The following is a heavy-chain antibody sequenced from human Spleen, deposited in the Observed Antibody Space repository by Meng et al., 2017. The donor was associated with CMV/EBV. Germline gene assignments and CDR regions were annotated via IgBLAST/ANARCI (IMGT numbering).Heavy chain of an antibody. V-gene: IGHV3-30*04. CDR2: ISYDGSKK. J-gene: IGHJ4*02. D-gene: IGHD3-16*01. CDR3: ARSGAIIMMGFDL. Sequence: AASGVTFSTSAMPWVRQAPGKGLEWLSFISYDGSKKSYADSVKGRFTISRENSKNTLYLQINSLRSDDTAVYYCARSGAIIMMGFDLWGQGTLVTVSS. CDR1: GVTFSTSA.